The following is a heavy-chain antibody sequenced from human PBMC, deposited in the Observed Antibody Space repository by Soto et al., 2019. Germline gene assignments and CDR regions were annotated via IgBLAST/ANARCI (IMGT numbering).Heavy chain of an antibody. J-gene: IGHJ3*02. CDR1: GYTFTSYY. CDR3: ARGYYDSSGYYYAWIGGAFDI. V-gene: IGHV1-46*03. Sequence: VASVKVSCKASGYTFTSYYMHWVRQAPGQGLEWMGIINPSGGSTSYAQKFQGRVTMTRDTSTSTVYMELSSLRSEDTAVYYCARGYYDSSGYYYAWIGGAFDIWGQGTMVTVSS. D-gene: IGHD3-22*01. CDR2: INPSGGST.